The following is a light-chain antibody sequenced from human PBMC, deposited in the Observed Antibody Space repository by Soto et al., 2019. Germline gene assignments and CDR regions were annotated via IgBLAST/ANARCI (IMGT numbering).Light chain of an antibody. J-gene: IGKJ1*01. CDR1: QRVSSN. CDR3: QQYNNWPPWT. Sequence: EIVMTQSPAILSVSPGERVTLSCRASQRVSSNLAWYQQKPGQAPRLLIYGASTRATGIPARFSGSGSGTEFTLTISSLQSEDFAVYYCQQYNNWPPWTFGQGTKVEIK. CDR2: GAS. V-gene: IGKV3-15*01.